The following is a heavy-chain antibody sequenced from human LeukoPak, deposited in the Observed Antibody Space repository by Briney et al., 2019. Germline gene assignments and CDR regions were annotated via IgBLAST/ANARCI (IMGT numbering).Heavy chain of an antibody. CDR2: INHSGST. J-gene: IGHJ6*02. D-gene: IGHD6-19*01. V-gene: IGHV4-34*01. CDR1: GGSFSGYY. CDR3: ARGHSSGLPHYGMDV. Sequence: SETLSLTCAVYGGSFSGYYWSWIRQPSGKGLEWIGEINHSGSTNYNPSLKSRVTISVNTSKNQFSLKLSSVTAADTAVYYCARGHSSGLPHYGMDVWGQGTTVTVSS.